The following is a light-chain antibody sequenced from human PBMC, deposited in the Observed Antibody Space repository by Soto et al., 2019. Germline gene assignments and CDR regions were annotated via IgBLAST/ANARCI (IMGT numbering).Light chain of an antibody. Sequence: DIRMTQSPSSLSASVGDRVTITCRASQTINTYLNWYQQKPGKAPELLIYAASSLQNGVPPRFSGSGSGTDFTLSISSLQPEDFATYYCQQSYSTPFTFGPGTKVNIK. CDR3: QQSYSTPFT. V-gene: IGKV1-39*01. J-gene: IGKJ3*01. CDR2: AAS. CDR1: QTINTY.